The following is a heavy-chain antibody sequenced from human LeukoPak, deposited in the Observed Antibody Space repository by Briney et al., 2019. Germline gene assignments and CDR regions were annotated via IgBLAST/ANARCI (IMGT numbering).Heavy chain of an antibody. V-gene: IGHV1-2*06. Sequence: AASVKVSCKASGYTFTGYYIHWVRQAPGQGLEWMGRINPNSGGTNYAQKFQGRVTMTRDTSISTVYMELSRLRSDDTAVYYCAREDSGYDFQGRYFDYWGQGTLVTVST. D-gene: IGHD5-12*01. CDR2: INPNSGGT. CDR1: GYTFTGYY. CDR3: AREDSGYDFQGRYFDY. J-gene: IGHJ4*02.